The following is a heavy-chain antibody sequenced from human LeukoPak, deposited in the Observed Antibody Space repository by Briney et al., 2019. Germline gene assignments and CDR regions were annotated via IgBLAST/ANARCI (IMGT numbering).Heavy chain of an antibody. V-gene: IGHV4-59*01. J-gene: IGHJ3*02. CDR3: ARGYYDSSAFYEDAFDI. D-gene: IGHD3-22*01. Sequence: SPSETLSLTCTVSGGSIITYYWSWIRQPPGKGLEWIGYISNSGSTNYNPSLKSRVTISIDTSKNQFSLKLSSVTAADTAVYYCARGYYDSSAFYEDAFDIWGQGTMVTVSP. CDR1: GGSIITYY. CDR2: ISNSGST.